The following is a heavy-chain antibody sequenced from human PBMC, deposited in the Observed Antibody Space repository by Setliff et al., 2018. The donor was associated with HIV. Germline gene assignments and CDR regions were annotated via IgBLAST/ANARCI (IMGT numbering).Heavy chain of an antibody. J-gene: IGHJ4*02. Sequence: GGSLRLSCAASGFTFSSYSMNWVRQAPGKGPEWVSSISSSSSYIYYADSVKGRFTISRDNAKNSLYLQMNSLRAEDTAVYYCARGTVGATFLHNDYWGQGTLVTVSS. CDR1: GFTFSSYS. V-gene: IGHV3-21*01. CDR3: ARGTVGATFLHNDY. D-gene: IGHD1-26*01. CDR2: ISSSSSYI.